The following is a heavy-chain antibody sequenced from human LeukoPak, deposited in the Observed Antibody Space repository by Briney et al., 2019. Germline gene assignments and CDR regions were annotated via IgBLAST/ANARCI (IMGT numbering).Heavy chain of an antibody. D-gene: IGHD3-3*01. CDR1: GGSIGSSSYY. CDR2: IYYSGST. V-gene: IGHV4-39*01. CDR3: ARGGLLEWFINWFDP. J-gene: IGHJ5*02. Sequence: SETLSLTCTVSGGSIGSSSYYWGWIRQPPGKGLEWIGSIYYSGSTYYNPSLKSRVTISVDTSKNQFSLKLSSVTAADTAVYYCARGGLLEWFINWFDPWGQGTLVTVSS.